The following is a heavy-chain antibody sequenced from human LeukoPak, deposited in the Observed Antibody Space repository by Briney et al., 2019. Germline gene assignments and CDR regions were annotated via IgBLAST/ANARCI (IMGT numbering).Heavy chain of an antibody. V-gene: IGHV3-21*04. CDR3: ARDLYGSGHFLPESP. D-gene: IGHD3-10*01. CDR1: GFTFSNYN. J-gene: IGHJ5*02. CDR2: ISSGNHYI. Sequence: GGSLRLSCAASGFTFSNYNMNWVRQAPGKGLEWVSSISSGNHYIYYADSVKGRFTISRDNAKNSLYLQMNSLRAEDTAVYYCARDLYGSGHFLPESPWGQGTLVTVSS.